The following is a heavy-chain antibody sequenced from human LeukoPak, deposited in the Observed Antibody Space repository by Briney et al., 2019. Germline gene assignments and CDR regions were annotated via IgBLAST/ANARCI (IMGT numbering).Heavy chain of an antibody. CDR3: AREWYSSSWSQFDP. CDR2: IYYSGST. CDR1: GGSISSYY. D-gene: IGHD6-13*01. J-gene: IGHJ5*02. V-gene: IGHV4-59*12. Sequence: SETLSLTCTVSGGSISSYYWTWIRQPPGKGLEWIGYIYYSGSTNYNPSLKSRVTMSVDTSKNQFSLRLRSVTAADRAVYYCAREWYSSSWSQFDPWGQGTLVTVSS.